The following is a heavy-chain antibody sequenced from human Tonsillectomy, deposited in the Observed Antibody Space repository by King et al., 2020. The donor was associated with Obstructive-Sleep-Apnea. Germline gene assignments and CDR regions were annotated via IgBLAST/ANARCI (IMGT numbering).Heavy chain of an antibody. V-gene: IGHV4-4*07. CDR1: GGSISSYY. Sequence: VQLQESGPGLVKASETLSLTCTVSGGSISSYYWSWIRQPAGKGLEWIGRIYTSGSTNYNPSLKSRVTMSVDTSKNQISLKLSSVTAADTAVYYCVRGKWLRSSDSFDFDYWGQGTLVTVSS. CDR3: VRGKWLRSSDSFDFDY. J-gene: IGHJ4*02. D-gene: IGHD5-12*01. CDR2: IYTSGST.